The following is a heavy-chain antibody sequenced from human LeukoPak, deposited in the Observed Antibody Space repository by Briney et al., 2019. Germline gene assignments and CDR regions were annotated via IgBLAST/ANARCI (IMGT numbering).Heavy chain of an antibody. CDR1: GFTFSSYA. D-gene: IGHD4-17*01. CDR2: ISGSGGST. CDR3: AKGYGADDAFDI. V-gene: IGHV3-23*01. J-gene: IGHJ3*02. Sequence: PGRSLRLSCAASGFTFSSYALSWVRQAPGKGLEWVSAISGSGGSTYYADSVKGRFTISRDNSKNTLYLQMNSLRAEDTAVYYCAKGYGADDAFDIWGQGTMVTVSS.